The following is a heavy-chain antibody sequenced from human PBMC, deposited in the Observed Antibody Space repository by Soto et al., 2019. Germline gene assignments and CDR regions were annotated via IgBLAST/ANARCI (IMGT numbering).Heavy chain of an antibody. V-gene: IGHV3-74*01. J-gene: IGHJ5*01. Sequence: EVQLVESGGGLVQPGGSLRLSCAASGLTFSNYWMHWVRQAPGMELVWVSRIKTDGSSTTYADSVKGRFTISRDNAKNTLYLQMNSLRAEDTAVYYCARDRDCSGGNCYSKGLDSWGQGTLVTVSS. CDR3: ARDRDCSGGNCYSKGLDS. CDR2: IKTDGSST. CDR1: GLTFSNYW. D-gene: IGHD2-15*01.